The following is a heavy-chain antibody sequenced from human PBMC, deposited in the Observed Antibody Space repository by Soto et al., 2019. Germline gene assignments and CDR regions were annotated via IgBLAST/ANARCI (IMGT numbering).Heavy chain of an antibody. D-gene: IGHD2-21*01. CDR1: GDSISSSSSY. J-gene: IGHJ5*01. V-gene: IGHV4-39*01. Sequence: SETLSLTCTVSGDSISSSSSYWGWIRQPPGKGLEWIGSIYHNGNTYYNPSLKSRVTISVDTSRNQFSLRLSAVTAADTAVYYCARRAVVAVTGSLENWLDSWGQGILVTVSS. CDR2: IYHNGNT. CDR3: ARRAVVAVTGSLENWLDS.